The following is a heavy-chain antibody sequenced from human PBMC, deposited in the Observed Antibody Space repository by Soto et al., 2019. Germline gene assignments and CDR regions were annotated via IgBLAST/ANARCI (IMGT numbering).Heavy chain of an antibody. CDR1: GGSISSYY. CDR2: IYYSGST. CDR3: ARGVDESHDAFDI. V-gene: IGHV4-59*01. J-gene: IGHJ3*02. Sequence: SETLSLTCTVSGGSISSYYWSWIRQPPGKGLEWIGYIYYSGSTNYNPSLKSRVTISVDTSKNQFSLKLSSVTAADTAVYYCARGVDESHDAFDIWGQGTMVTLSS.